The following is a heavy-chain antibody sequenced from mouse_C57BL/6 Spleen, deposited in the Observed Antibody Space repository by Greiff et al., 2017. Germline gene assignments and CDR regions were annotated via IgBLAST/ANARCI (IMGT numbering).Heavy chain of an antibody. Sequence: QVQLQQSGAELVRPGTSVKMSCKASGYTFTNYWIGWAKQRPGHGLEWIGDIYPGGGYTNYNEKFKGKATLTADKSSSTAYMQFSSLTSEDSAIYYCARGRDSNRWKGPMDYWGQGTSVTVSS. CDR2: IYPGGGYT. CDR3: ARGRDSNRWKGPMDY. CDR1: GYTFTNYW. J-gene: IGHJ4*01. D-gene: IGHD2-5*01. V-gene: IGHV1-63*01.